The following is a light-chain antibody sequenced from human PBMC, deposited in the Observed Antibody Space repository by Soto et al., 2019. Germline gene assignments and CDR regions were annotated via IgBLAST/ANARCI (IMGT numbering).Light chain of an antibody. CDR2: EVN. V-gene: IGLV2-8*01. CDR1: NNDIGGYNS. J-gene: IGLJ3*02. Sequence: QSALTQPASVSGSPGQSITISCTGSNNDIGGYNSVSWYQQHPDKAPRLMIYEVNKRPSGVPDRFSGSKSGYTASLTVSGLQTEDEAFYYCSSSAGIYHYLVFGGGTKLTVL. CDR3: SSSAGIYHYLV.